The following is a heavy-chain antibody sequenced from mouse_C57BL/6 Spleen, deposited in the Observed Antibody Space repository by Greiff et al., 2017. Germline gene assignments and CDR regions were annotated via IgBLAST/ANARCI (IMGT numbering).Heavy chain of an antibody. D-gene: IGHD2-5*01. CDR2: INPYNGGT. Sequence: EVKLMESGPVLVKPGASVKMSCKASGYTFTDYYMNWVKQSHGKSLEWIGVINPYNGGTSYNQKFKGKATLTVDKSSITAYMELNSLTSEDSAVYYCARDYSNYVPLAYWGQGTLVTVSA. CDR1: GYTFTDYY. J-gene: IGHJ3*01. CDR3: ARDYSNYVPLAY. V-gene: IGHV1-19*01.